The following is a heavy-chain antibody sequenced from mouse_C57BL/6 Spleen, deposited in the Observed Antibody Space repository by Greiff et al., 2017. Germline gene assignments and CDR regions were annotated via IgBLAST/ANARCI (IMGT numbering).Heavy chain of an antibody. J-gene: IGHJ1*03. Sequence: VQLVESGAELARPGASVKMSCKASGYTFTSYTMHWVKQRPGQGLEWIGYINPSSGYTKYNQKFKDKATLTADKSSSTAYMQLSSLTSEDSAVYYCARGYYYGSSPYWYFDVWGTGTTVTVSS. CDR1: GYTFTSYT. V-gene: IGHV1-4*01. CDR2: INPSSGYT. CDR3: ARGYYYGSSPYWYFDV. D-gene: IGHD1-1*01.